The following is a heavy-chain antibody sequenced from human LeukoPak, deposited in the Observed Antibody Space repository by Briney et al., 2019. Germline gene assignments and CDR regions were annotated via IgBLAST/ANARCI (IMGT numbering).Heavy chain of an antibody. D-gene: IGHD5-18*01. J-gene: IGHJ4*02. CDR3: ARVPRETALVDY. V-gene: IGHV1-2*06. CDR2: INPNSGGT. Sequence: EASVKVSCKASGYTFTGYYMHWVRQAPGQGLGWMGRINPNSGGTNYAQKFQGRVTMTGDTSISTAYMELSRLRSDDTAVYYCARVPRETALVDYWGQGTLVTVSS. CDR1: GYTFTGYY.